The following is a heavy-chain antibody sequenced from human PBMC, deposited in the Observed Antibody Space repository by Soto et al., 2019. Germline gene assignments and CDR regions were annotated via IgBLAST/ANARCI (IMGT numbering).Heavy chain of an antibody. Sequence: QVQLVQSGAEVKKPGASVKVSCKASGYTFTSYGISWVRQAPGQGLEWMGWISAYNGNTNYAQKLQGRVTMTTATSTRTAYMEVRSLRSDDTAVYYCARSSGTSYIWFDPWGQGTLVTVSS. D-gene: IGHD1-26*01. CDR3: ARSSGTSYIWFDP. CDR1: GYTFTSYG. CDR2: ISAYNGNT. J-gene: IGHJ5*02. V-gene: IGHV1-18*01.